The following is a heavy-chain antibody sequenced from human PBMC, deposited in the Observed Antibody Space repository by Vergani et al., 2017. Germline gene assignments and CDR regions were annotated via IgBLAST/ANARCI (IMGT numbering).Heavy chain of an antibody. CDR1: GFTLSNYA. Sequence: QVQLVESGGGVVQRGGSLRLSCATSGFTLSNYAMQWIRQGPGKGLEFVAFIQFDGSNQYYADSVKGRFTLSRDFSKNTLCLQMNSLRTDDTATYYCAKHFRGWGIDYWGQGTQVIVSS. CDR3: AKHFRGWGIDY. D-gene: IGHD3-16*01. CDR2: IQFDGSNQ. J-gene: IGHJ4*02. V-gene: IGHV3-30*02.